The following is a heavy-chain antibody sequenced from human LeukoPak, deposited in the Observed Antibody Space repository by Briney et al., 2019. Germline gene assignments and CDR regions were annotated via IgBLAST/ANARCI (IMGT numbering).Heavy chain of an antibody. CDR3: ARDPAPGTRRVQH. Sequence: RGSLRLSCAASGFTFSSYWMSWVRQAPGKGLEWVANIKQDGSEKNYVDSVEGRFTISRDNAKNSLYLQMNSLRAEDTAVYYCARDPAPGTRRVQHWGQGTLVTVSS. V-gene: IGHV3-7*01. J-gene: IGHJ1*01. CDR1: GFTFSSYW. D-gene: IGHD6-13*01. CDR2: IKQDGSEK.